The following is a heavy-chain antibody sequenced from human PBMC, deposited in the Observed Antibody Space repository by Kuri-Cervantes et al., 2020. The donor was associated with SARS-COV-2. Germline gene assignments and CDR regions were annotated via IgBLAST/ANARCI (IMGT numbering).Heavy chain of an antibody. CDR1: GFTFSSYS. V-gene: IGHV4-38-2*02. CDR2: IYHSGST. Sequence: GSLRLSCAASGFTFSSYSMNWVRQAPGKGLEWIGSIYHSGSTYYNPSLKSRVTISVDTSKNQFSLKLSSVTAADTAVYYCAREDRGWFDPWGQGTLVTVSS. CDR3: AREDRGWFDP. J-gene: IGHJ5*02.